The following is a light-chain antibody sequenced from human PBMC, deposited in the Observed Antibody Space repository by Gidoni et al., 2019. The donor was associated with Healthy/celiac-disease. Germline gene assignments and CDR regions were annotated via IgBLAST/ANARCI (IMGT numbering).Light chain of an antibody. CDR2: EVC. V-gene: IGLV2-8*01. J-gene: IGLJ2*01. CDR1: SRDVGGYNY. CDR3: SSYAGRIQVV. Sequence: QSALTQPPAASGSPGQSVTISCTGTSRDVGGYNYVSWYQQHPGKAPKLMIYEVCNRPSGVPDRFSRSKSGNSASLTVSGLQAEAEADYYCSSYAGRIQVVFGGGTKLTRP.